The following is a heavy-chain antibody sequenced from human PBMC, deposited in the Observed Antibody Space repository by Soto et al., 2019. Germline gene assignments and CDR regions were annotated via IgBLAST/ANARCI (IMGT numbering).Heavy chain of an antibody. Sequence: EVQLVESGGGLVQPGGSLRLSCAASGFTFSSYAMHWVRQAPGKGLEYVSAISSNGGSTYYANSVKGRFTISRDNSKNTLYLQMGSLRAEDMPVYYCARFAGYSSSWYVDYWGQGTLVTVSS. CDR3: ARFAGYSSSWYVDY. J-gene: IGHJ4*02. CDR1: GFTFSSYA. D-gene: IGHD6-13*01. V-gene: IGHV3-64*01. CDR2: ISSNGGST.